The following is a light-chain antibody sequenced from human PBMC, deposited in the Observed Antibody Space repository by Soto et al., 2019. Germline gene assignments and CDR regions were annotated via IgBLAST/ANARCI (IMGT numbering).Light chain of an antibody. Sequence: ETVLTQSPGTLSLSPGERATLSCRASQSVSSSYLAWYQHKPGQAPRLLIYGASSSATGIPDRFSGSGSGTDFTVTIRRLETEDFAVYYCEQYGRNPYTFGQGTKLEIK. CDR2: GAS. CDR1: QSVSSSY. V-gene: IGKV3-20*01. CDR3: EQYGRNPYT. J-gene: IGKJ2*01.